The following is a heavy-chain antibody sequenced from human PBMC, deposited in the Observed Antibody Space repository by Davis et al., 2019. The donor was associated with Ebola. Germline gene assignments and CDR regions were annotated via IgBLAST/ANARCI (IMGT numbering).Heavy chain of an antibody. CDR3: ARRLELRTDWFDP. CDR1: GYTFTGYY. D-gene: IGHD1-7*01. CDR2: INPNSGGT. V-gene: IGHV1-2*02. Sequence: ASVKVSCKASGYTFTGYYMHWVRQAPGQGLEWMGWINPNSGGTNYAQKFQGRVTMTRDTSTSTVYMELSSLRSEDTAVYYCARRLELRTDWFDPWGQGTLVTVSS. J-gene: IGHJ5*02.